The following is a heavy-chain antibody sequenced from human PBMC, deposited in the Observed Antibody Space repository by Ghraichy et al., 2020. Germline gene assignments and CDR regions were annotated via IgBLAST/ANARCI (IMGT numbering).Heavy chain of an antibody. Sequence: GGSLRLSCEASGFTFSRYGIHWVRQAPGKGLEWLSYISGSSTTIYYADSVKGRFTISRDNAKNSLYLQMNSLRDGDTAVYYCARAGSQNYYDTSLHHGDYWGQGTQVTVSS. CDR3: ARAGSQNYYDTSLHHGDY. J-gene: IGHJ4*02. CDR1: GFTFSRYG. V-gene: IGHV3-48*02. D-gene: IGHD3-22*01. CDR2: ISGSSTTI.